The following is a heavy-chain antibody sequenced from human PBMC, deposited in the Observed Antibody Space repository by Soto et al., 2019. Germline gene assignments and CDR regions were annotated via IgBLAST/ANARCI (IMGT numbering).Heavy chain of an antibody. V-gene: IGHV2-5*02. D-gene: IGHD6-19*01. J-gene: IGHJ4*02. Sequence: QITLNESGPTLVKPTQTLTLTCTFSGFSFSTSQVGVGWIRQPPGKAQEGLALIYWDDDKRYSPSLRSRLSITKDTSKHQVVLTMTNMDPVDTATYYCAHRPGGYLSGWDNGYFDYWGRGALVTVSS. CDR3: AHRPGGYLSGWDNGYFDY. CDR1: GFSFSTSQVG. CDR2: IYWDDDK.